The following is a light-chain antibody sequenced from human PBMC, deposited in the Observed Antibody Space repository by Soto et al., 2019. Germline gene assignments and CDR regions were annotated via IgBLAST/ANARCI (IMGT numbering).Light chain of an antibody. CDR1: NSNTGAGFD. CDR2: DTN. Sequence: QSALTQPPSVSGAPGQRVTISCTGSNSNTGAGFDVHWYQQLPGTAPKLLIYDTNNRPSGVPGRFSGSKSGTSASLAISGLQVVDEADYYCQSYDSSLHTWVFGGGTKLTVL. V-gene: IGLV1-40*01. CDR3: QSYDSSLHTWV. J-gene: IGLJ3*02.